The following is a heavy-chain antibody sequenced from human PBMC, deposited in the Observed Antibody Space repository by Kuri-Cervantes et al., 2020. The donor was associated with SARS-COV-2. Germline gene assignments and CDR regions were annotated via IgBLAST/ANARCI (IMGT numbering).Heavy chain of an antibody. V-gene: IGHV1-69*01. CDR1: GGTFSSYA. D-gene: IGHD3-22*01. CDR3: ARGTYGSSGYHIPTRNWYFDL. J-gene: IGHJ2*01. Sequence: SCKASGGTFSSYAISWVRQAPGQGLEWMGGIIPIFGTANYAQQFQGRVTITAGESTSTAYMERSSLRSENTAVYYCARGTYGSSGYHIPTRNWYFDLWGRGTLVTVSS. CDR2: IIPIFGTA.